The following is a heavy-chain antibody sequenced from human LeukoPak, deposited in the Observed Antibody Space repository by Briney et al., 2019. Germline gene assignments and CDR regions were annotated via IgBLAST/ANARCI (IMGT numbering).Heavy chain of an antibody. V-gene: IGHV3-53*01. D-gene: IGHD2-15*01. CDR3: ARQLGYCSGGSCYKGPFDY. Sequence: GGSLRLSCAASGFTVSSNYMSWVRQAPGKGLEWVSVIYSGGSTYYADSVKGRFTISRDNSKNTLYLQMNSLRAEDTAVYYCARQLGYCSGGSCYKGPFDYWGQGTLVTVSS. CDR2: IYSGGST. J-gene: IGHJ4*02. CDR1: GFTVSSNY.